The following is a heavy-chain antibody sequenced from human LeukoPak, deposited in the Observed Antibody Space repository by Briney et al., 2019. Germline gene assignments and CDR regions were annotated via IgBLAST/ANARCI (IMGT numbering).Heavy chain of an antibody. D-gene: IGHD3-10*01. CDR2: IYSGST. V-gene: IGHV4-39*07. J-gene: IGHJ4*02. CDR1: GGSISSISYY. Sequence: SETLSLTCTVSGGSISSISYYWGWIRQPPGKGLEWIGSIYSGSTYYNPSLKSRVTISVDTSKNQFSLKLSSVTAADTAVYYCARPSLLGYYGSGSYQNPFDYWGQGTLVTVSS. CDR3: ARPSLLGYYGSGSYQNPFDY.